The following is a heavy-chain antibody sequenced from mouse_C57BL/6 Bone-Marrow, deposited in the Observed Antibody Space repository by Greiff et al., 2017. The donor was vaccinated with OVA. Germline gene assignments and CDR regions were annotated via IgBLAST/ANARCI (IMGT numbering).Heavy chain of an antibody. V-gene: IGHV1-15*01. CDR2: IDPETGGT. CDR3: TRYRYYGSSYAMDY. Sequence: VQLQQSGAELVRPGASVTLSCKASGYTFTDYEMHWVKQTPVHGLEWIGAIDPETGGTAYNQKFKGKAILTADKSSSTAYMELRSLTSEDSAVYYCTRYRYYGSSYAMDYWGQGTSVTVSS. D-gene: IGHD1-1*01. CDR1: GYTFTDYE. J-gene: IGHJ4*01.